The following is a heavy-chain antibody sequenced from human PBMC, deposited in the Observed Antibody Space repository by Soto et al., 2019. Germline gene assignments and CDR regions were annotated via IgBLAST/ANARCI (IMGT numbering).Heavy chain of an antibody. J-gene: IGHJ4*02. CDR3: ARFRRGPAALFDKD. CDR2: INDSGST. Sequence: QVQLQQWGAGLLKPSETLSLTCAVYGGPCSGFYWSWIRQPPGKGLEWIGEINDSGSTNYNPSLKSRVTLSVDTSKNQFSLKLSSMTAADTAVYYCARFRRGPAALFDKDWGQGILVTVSS. D-gene: IGHD2-2*01. V-gene: IGHV4-34*02. CDR1: GGPCSGFY.